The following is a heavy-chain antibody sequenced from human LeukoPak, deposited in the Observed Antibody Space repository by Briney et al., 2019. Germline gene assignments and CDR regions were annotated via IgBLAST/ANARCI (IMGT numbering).Heavy chain of an antibody. V-gene: IGHV5-51*01. D-gene: IGHD6-13*01. CDR3: ARLGSSTWKDAFDI. Sequence: GESLEISGKGSGYAFTTFCSGGVRQLPGRGRRCRAIIYHVDSGTRYNTSGQGEVSTSANKSIRNAYLQWSSLKASDTDMSYCARLGSSTWKDAFDIWGQGTMVTVSS. CDR2: IYHVDSGT. J-gene: IGHJ3*02. CDR1: GYAFTTFC.